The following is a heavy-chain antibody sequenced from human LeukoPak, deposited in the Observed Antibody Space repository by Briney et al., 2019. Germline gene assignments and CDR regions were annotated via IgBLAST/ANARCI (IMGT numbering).Heavy chain of an antibody. D-gene: IGHD4-11*01. CDR3: ARGGFHRRTVTTFDY. J-gene: IGHJ4*02. Sequence: ETLSLTCAVYGGSFSGYYWSWIRQPPGKGLEWIGEINHSGSTNYNPSLKSRVTISVDTSKNQFSLKLSSVTAADTAVYYCARGGFHRRTVTTFDYWGPGTLVTVSS. CDR2: INHSGST. V-gene: IGHV4-34*01. CDR1: GGSFSGYY.